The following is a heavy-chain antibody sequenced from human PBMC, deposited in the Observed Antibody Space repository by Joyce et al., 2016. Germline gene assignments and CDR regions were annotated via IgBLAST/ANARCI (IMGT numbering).Heavy chain of an antibody. CDR2: TVYRSQWYN. V-gene: IGHV6-1*01. CDR1: GDFVSSNSAG. J-gene: IGHJ3*02. D-gene: IGHD3/OR15-3a*01. CDR3: ARDAGFGLDALDI. Sequence: QVQLQQSGPGLVQPSQILSLTCAISGDFVSSNSAGWNWIRQSPSRGLEWLGRTVYRSQWYNHYAVSVRSRISINPGTSKNLFSLHLNSVTPEDTAVYYWARDAGFGLDALDIWGQGTMVTVSS.